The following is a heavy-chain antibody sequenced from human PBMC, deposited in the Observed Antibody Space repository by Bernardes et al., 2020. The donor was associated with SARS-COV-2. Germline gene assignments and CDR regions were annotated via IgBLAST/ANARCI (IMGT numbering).Heavy chain of an antibody. V-gene: IGHV1-24*01. CDR1: GYTLTALS. Sequence: ASVKVSCKVSGYTLTALSMPWVRQAPGQGLEWMGGFDPEDGETIYAQKFQGRVTMTEDTSTDTAYMELSSLRSEDTAVYYCATYFAVRGPQSDYFDYWGQGTLVTVSS. CDR3: ATYFAVRGPQSDYFDY. D-gene: IGHD3-10*01. J-gene: IGHJ4*02. CDR2: FDPEDGET.